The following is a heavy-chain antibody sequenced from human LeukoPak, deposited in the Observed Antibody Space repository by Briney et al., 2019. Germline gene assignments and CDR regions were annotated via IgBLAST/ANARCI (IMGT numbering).Heavy chain of an antibody. CDR1: GYSISSGYY. CDR2: INHSGST. CDR3: ARLPWEEMPFDY. D-gene: IGHD1-26*01. J-gene: IGHJ4*02. Sequence: SETLSLTCTVSGYSISSGYYWGWIRQPPGKGLEWIGEINHSGSTNYNPSLKSRVTISVDTSKNQFSLKLSSVTAADTAVYYCARLPWEEMPFDYWGQGTLVTVSS. V-gene: IGHV4-38-2*02.